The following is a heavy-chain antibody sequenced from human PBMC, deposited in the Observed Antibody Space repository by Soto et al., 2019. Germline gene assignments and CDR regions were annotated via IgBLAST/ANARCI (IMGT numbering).Heavy chain of an antibody. CDR2: ISYDGSNK. D-gene: IGHD4-17*01. J-gene: IGHJ6*02. Sequence: GGFLRLSCAASGFTFSSYAMHWVRQAPGKGLEWVAVISYDGSNKYYADSVKGRFTISRDNSKNTLYLQMNSLRAEDTAVYYCASALGDYGDYVSLRNYYYYYYGMDVWGQGTTVTVSS. CDR3: ASALGDYGDYVSLRNYYYYYYGMDV. V-gene: IGHV3-30-3*01. CDR1: GFTFSSYA.